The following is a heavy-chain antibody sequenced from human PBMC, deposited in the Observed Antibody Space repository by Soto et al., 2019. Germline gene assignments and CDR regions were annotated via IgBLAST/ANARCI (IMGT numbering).Heavy chain of an antibody. CDR1: GFTFDDYT. CDR2: ISWDGGST. D-gene: IGHD5-12*01. J-gene: IGHJ6*02. CDR3: AKDIRGSSSRDGYNALYYYYGMDV. Sequence: GGSLRLSCAASGFTFDDYTMHWVRQAPGKGLEWVSLISWDGGSTYYADSVKGRFTISRDNSKNSLYLQMNSLRTEDTALYYCAKDIRGSSSRDGYNALYYYYGMDVWGQGTTVTVSS. V-gene: IGHV3-43*01.